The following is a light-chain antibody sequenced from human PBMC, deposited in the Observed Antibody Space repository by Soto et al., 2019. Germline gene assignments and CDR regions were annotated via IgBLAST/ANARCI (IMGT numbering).Light chain of an antibody. CDR1: QSVINN. V-gene: IGKV3-15*01. Sequence: IAMTQSPATLSVSPGERATLSCRASQSVINNLAWYQQKPGQAPRLLIYGASTRATGIPARFSGSGSGTEFTFTISSLQSEDFAVYYCQQYYNWPLTFGGWTKVEIK. CDR3: QQYYNWPLT. CDR2: GAS. J-gene: IGKJ4*01.